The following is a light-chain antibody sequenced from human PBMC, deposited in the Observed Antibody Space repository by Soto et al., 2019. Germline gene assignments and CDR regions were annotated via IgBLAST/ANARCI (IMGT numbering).Light chain of an antibody. CDR3: QQSHSSPLS. CDR2: TAS. J-gene: IGKJ4*01. Sequence: IQMTHSPSSLSASVGDRVTITCRASQSIVRNLNWYQQKPGKAPELLIYTASNLESGVPSRFSGSGSGTDFALTISSLQPEDSAVYYCQQSHSSPLSFGGGTKVDIK. V-gene: IGKV1-39*01. CDR1: QSIVRN.